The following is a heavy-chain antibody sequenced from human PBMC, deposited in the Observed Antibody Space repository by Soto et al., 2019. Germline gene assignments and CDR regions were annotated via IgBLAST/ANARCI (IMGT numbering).Heavy chain of an antibody. V-gene: IGHV4-59*01. J-gene: IGHJ6*02. D-gene: IGHD6-6*01. CDR2: IYYSGST. Sequence: SETLSLTCTVSGGSISSYYWSWIRQPPGKGLEWIGYIYYSGSTNYNPSLKSRVTISVDTSKNQFSLKLSSVTAADTAVYYCARHPARPYLIDYYYGMDVWGQGTTVTVS. CDR3: ARHPARPYLIDYYYGMDV. CDR1: GGSISSYY.